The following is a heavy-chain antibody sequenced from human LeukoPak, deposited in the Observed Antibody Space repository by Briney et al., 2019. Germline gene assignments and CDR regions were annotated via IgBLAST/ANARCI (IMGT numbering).Heavy chain of an antibody. CDR3: ARAHYYDSSGLFDY. Sequence: PSETLSLTCTVSGGSISSYYWSWIRQPPGKGLEWIGYIYYSGSTNYNPSLKSRVTISVDTSKNQFSLKLSSVTAADTAVCYCARAHYYDSSGLFDYWGQGTLVTVSS. CDR2: IYYSGST. D-gene: IGHD3-22*01. CDR1: GGSISSYY. J-gene: IGHJ4*02. V-gene: IGHV4-59*01.